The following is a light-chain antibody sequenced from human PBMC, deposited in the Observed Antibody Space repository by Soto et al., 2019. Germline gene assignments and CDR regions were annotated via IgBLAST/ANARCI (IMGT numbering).Light chain of an antibody. J-gene: IGKJ1*01. CDR2: KAS. Sequence: DIQMTQSPSTLSASVGDRVTITCRASQSISSWLAWYQQKPGKAPKLLIYKASTLESGVPSRFSGSGSGTEFTLTISSLQPDDFAGDACQNYIIYSWTFGQGTKVEIK. V-gene: IGKV1-5*03. CDR3: QNYIIYSWT. CDR1: QSISSW.